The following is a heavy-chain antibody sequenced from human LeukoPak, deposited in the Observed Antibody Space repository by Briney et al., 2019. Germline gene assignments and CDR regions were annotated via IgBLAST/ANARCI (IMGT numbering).Heavy chain of an antibody. D-gene: IGHD5-12*01. Sequence: GGSLRLSCAASGFSFSNYAMSWVRQAPGKGLEWVSLMVSSSGSTFYADSVKGRFTISRDNSRNTLYLQMNSLRAEDTAVYYCAKGAYAYVKIGYFDYCGQGTMVTVS. J-gene: IGHJ4*02. CDR2: MVSSSGST. CDR1: GFSFSNYA. V-gene: IGHV3-23*01. CDR3: AKGAYAYVKIGYFDY.